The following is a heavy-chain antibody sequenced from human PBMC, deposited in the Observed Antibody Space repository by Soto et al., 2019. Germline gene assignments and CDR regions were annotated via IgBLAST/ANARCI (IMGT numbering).Heavy chain of an antibody. J-gene: IGHJ4*02. CDR2: ISGSGTTK. D-gene: IGHD2-2*01. CDR3: VRRDCTSTSCRNFDF. Sequence: PGGSLRLSCAASGFTFSDYYMSWIRQAPGKGMEWVSYISGSGTTKYYADSVKGRFTISRDNDQNSLYLQMNSLRVDDTALYYCVRRDCTSTSCRNFDFWGRGILVTVSS. CDR1: GFTFSDYY. V-gene: IGHV3-11*01.